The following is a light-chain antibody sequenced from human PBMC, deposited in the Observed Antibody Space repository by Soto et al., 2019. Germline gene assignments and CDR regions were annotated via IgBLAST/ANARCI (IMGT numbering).Light chain of an antibody. Sequence: QSVLTQPPSASGTPGQRVTVSCSGSSSNIGTNTVNWYQQLPGTAPKLLIHSNTQRPSGVPDRFSGSKSGTSVSLAISGLQSDDEADYYCTAWDNSLNGYVFGTGTKVTVL. CDR1: SSNIGTNT. CDR3: TAWDNSLNGYV. V-gene: IGLV1-44*01. J-gene: IGLJ1*01. CDR2: SNT.